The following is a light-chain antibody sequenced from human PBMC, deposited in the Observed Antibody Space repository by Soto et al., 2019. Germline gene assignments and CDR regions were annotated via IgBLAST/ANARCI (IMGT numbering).Light chain of an antibody. CDR3: QQYNSYSRT. Sequence: DIQMTQSPSSVSASEGDRVTITCRASQGISSYLAWYQQKPGKAPKLLIYAASTLQSGVPSRFSGSGSGTDFTLTISSLQPDDFATYFCQQYNSYSRTFGQGTKVDIK. CDR2: AAS. V-gene: IGKV1-16*01. J-gene: IGKJ1*01. CDR1: QGISSY.